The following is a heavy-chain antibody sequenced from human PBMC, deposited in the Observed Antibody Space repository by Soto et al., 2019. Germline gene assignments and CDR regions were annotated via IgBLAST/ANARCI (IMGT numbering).Heavy chain of an antibody. CDR3: AKPPRWSVVVPAAIPDY. Sequence: GGSLRLSCAASGFTFSSYAMSWVRQAPGKGLEWVSAISGSGGSTYYADSVKGRFTISRDNSKNTLYLQMNSLRAEDTAVYYCAKPPRWSVVVPAAIPDYWGQGTLVTVSS. D-gene: IGHD2-2*01. CDR1: GFTFSSYA. CDR2: ISGSGGST. J-gene: IGHJ4*02. V-gene: IGHV3-23*01.